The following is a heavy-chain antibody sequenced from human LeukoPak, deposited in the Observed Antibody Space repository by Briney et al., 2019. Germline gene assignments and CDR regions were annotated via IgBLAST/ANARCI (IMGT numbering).Heavy chain of an antibody. CDR1: GFTCSSYA. J-gene: IGHJ1*01. CDR2: ISYDGSNK. Sequence: PGGSLRLSCAASGFTCSSYAMHWVRQAPGKGLEWVAVISYDGSNKYYADSVKGRFTISRDNSKNTLYLQMNSLRAEDTAVYYCARDGAAADADYFQHWGQGTLVTVSS. V-gene: IGHV3-30*04. CDR3: ARDGAAADADYFQH. D-gene: IGHD6-13*01.